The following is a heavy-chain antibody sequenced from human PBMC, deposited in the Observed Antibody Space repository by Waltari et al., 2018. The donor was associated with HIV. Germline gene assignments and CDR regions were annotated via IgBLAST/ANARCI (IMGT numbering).Heavy chain of an antibody. J-gene: IGHJ4*02. CDR2: IRSKANSYAT. CDR3: TSPHYGDYGY. V-gene: IGHV3-73*02. Sequence: EVQLVESGGGLVQPGGSLKLSCAASGFSFSGSALHGVRQASGKGLEWVGRIRSKANSYATAYAASVKGRFTISRDDSKNTAYLQMNSLKTEDTAVYYCTSPHYGDYGYWGQGTLVTVSS. CDR1: GFSFSGSA. D-gene: IGHD4-17*01.